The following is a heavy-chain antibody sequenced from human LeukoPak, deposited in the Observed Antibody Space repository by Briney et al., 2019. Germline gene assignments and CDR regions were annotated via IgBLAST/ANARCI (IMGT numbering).Heavy chain of an antibody. CDR2: VYHSGST. CDR1: GASISSDY. J-gene: IGHJ4*02. CDR3: ARAGNYYYSSGYYSHFDY. D-gene: IGHD3-22*01. Sequence: SETLSLTCTVSGASISSDYWNWIRQPPGKGLEWIGHVYHSGSTNYNPSLKSRVTISVDTSKNQFSLKLSSVTAADTAVYYCARAGNYYYSSGYYSHFDYWGQGTLATVSS. V-gene: IGHV4-59*01.